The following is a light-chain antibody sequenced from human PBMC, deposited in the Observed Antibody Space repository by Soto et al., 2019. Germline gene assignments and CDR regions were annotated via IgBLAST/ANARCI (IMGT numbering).Light chain of an antibody. CDR1: QGISSY. V-gene: IGKV1-8*01. CDR2: AAS. CDR3: QQYYSYPRT. Sequence: AIRMTQSPSSLSASTGDRVTITCRASQGISSYLAWYQQKPGKAPKLLIYAASTLQSGVPSRFSGSGSGTDFPLTISCLQTEDFATYYWQQYYSYPRTFGQGTEVEIK. J-gene: IGKJ1*01.